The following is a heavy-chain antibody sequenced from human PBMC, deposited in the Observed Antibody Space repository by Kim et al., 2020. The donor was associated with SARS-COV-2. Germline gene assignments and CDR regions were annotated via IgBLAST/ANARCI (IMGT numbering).Heavy chain of an antibody. CDR3: ATFGSSYGSGTYFDY. CDR2: IDYSGIT. Sequence: SETLSLTCTVSGGSINTYYWNWIRQPPWKGLEWIGFIDYSGITKYNPSLKNRLTISRDTSKNNFSLKLTSVTAADTAVYYCATFGSSYGSGTYFDYWGQGVLVTVSS. V-gene: IGHV4-59*12. CDR1: GGSINTYY. J-gene: IGHJ4*02. D-gene: IGHD3-10*01.